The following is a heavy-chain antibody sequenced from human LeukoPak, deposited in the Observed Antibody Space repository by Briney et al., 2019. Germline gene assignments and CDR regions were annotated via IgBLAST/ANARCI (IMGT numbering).Heavy chain of an antibody. J-gene: IGHJ4*02. CDR2: IYYSGST. CDR1: GGSISSYY. Sequence: SETLSLTCTVSGGSISSYYWSWIRQPPGKGLEWIGYIYYSGSTNYNPSLKSRVTISVDTSKNQFSLKLSSVTAADTAVYYCARVDYASWRHYFDYWGQGTPVTVSS. V-gene: IGHV4-59*08. D-gene: IGHD4-17*01. CDR3: ARVDYASWRHYFDY.